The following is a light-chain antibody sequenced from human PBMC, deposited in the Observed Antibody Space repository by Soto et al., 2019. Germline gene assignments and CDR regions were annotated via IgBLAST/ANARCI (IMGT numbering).Light chain of an antibody. CDR1: QSVNNN. J-gene: IGKJ2*01. CDR3: HKYNNWPQDT. CDR2: GAS. Sequence: EIILTQSPASLSVSPGERATFSCRASQSVNNNLAWYQQKRGKAPRLLIYGASTRATGIPGRFRGSGSGTEFNLTITSLQSEDFAVKFCHKYNNWPQDTFRQGNKLEIK. V-gene: IGKV3-15*01.